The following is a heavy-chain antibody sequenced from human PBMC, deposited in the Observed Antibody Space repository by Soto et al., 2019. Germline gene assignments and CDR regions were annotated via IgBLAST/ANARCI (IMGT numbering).Heavy chain of an antibody. CDR1: GYTFTSNY. CDR2: INPSGGST. J-gene: IGHJ6*02. D-gene: IGHD4-4*01. V-gene: IGHV1-46*01. CDR3: AGGFDYRYYYYGMDV. Sequence: ASVKVSCKASGYTFTSNYIHWVRQAPGQGLEWMGIINPSGGSTSYAQKFQGRVTMTRDTSTSTVYMELSSLRSEDTAVYYCAGGFDYRYYYYGMDVWGQGTTVTVSS.